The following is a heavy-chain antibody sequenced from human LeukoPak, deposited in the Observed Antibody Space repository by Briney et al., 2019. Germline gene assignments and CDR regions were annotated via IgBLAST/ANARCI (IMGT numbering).Heavy chain of an antibody. CDR3: GRGGIAAAASGIDY. D-gene: IGHD6-13*01. J-gene: IGHJ4*02. CDR2: IYQNGNT. CDR1: GGSISSGGYS. Sequence: MASQTLSLTCAVSGGSISSGGYSWSWIRQPPGKGLEWIGYIYQNGNTYYNPSLKSRVTISVDRSKNQFSLNLSSVTAVDTAVYYCGRGGIAAAASGIDYWGQGTLVAVSS. V-gene: IGHV4-30-2*01.